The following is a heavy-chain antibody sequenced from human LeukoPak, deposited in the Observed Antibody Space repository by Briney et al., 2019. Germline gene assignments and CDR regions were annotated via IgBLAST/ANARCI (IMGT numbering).Heavy chain of an antibody. CDR3: AREEGRYYDSSGYYDY. J-gene: IGHJ4*02. D-gene: IGHD3-22*01. CDR2: ISYDGSNK. Sequence: PGGSLRLSCAASGFTFSSYAMHWVRQAPDKGLEWVAVISYDGSNKYYADSVKGRFTISRDNSKNTLYLQMYSLRAEDTAVYYCAREEGRYYDSSGYYDYWGQGTLVTVSS. CDR1: GFTFSSYA. V-gene: IGHV3-30-3*01.